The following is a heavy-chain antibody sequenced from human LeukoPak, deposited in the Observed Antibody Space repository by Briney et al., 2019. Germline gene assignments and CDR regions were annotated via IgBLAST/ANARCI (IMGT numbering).Heavy chain of an antibody. CDR1: GGSFSGYY. CDR2: INHSGST. Sequence: SETLSLTCAVYGGSFSGYYWSWIRQPPGKGLEWIGEINHSGSTNYNPSLKSRVTISVDTSKNQFSLKLSSVTATDTAVYYCARYRGSKWIQLGSPFDYWGQGTLVTVSS. J-gene: IGHJ4*02. V-gene: IGHV4-34*01. D-gene: IGHD5-18*01. CDR3: ARYRGSKWIQLGSPFDY.